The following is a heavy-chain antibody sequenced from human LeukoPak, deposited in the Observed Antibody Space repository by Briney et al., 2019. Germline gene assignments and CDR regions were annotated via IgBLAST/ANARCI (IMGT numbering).Heavy chain of an antibody. D-gene: IGHD5-18*01. Sequence: SVKVSCKVSGYTLTELSMHWVRQAPGKGLEWMGRIIPIFGTANYAQKFQGRVTITTDESTSTAYMELSSLRSEDTAVYYCASASGYSYGPQGSYYFDYWGQGTLVTVSS. CDR3: ASASGYSYGPQGSYYFDY. V-gene: IGHV1-69*05. CDR2: IIPIFGTA. CDR1: GYTLTELS. J-gene: IGHJ4*02.